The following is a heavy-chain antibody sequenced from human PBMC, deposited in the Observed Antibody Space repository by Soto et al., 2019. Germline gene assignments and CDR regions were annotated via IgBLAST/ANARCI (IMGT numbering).Heavy chain of an antibody. Sequence: EVQLLESGGGLVQPGGSLRLSCAASGFTFSSYSMSWVRQAPGKGLEWVSGFRSSGDDGTTYYADSVKGRFTISRDNANNSLYLQMSSLRAEDTAVYYCARDRVPIHSILDYWGQGTLVTVSS. J-gene: IGHJ4*02. D-gene: IGHD2-21*01. CDR3: ARDRVPIHSILDY. V-gene: IGHV3-23*01. CDR2: FRSSGDDGTT. CDR1: GFTFSSYS.